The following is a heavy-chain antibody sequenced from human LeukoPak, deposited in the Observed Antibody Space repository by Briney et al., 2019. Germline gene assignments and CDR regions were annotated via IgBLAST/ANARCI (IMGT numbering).Heavy chain of an antibody. CDR2: INPNSGGT. V-gene: IGHV1-2*02. CDR3: ATSDSSGWKSY. J-gene: IGHJ4*02. CDR1: GYTLTELS. Sequence: ASVKVSCKVSGYTLTELSMHWVRQAPGQGLEWMGWINPNSGGTNYAQKFQGRVTMTRDTSISTAYMELSSLISDDTAAYYCATSDSSGWKSYWGQGTLVTVSS. D-gene: IGHD6-19*01.